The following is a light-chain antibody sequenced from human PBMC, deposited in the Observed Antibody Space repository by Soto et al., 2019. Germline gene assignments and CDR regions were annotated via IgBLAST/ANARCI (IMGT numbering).Light chain of an antibody. CDR2: EVS. CDR1: SSDVGGYNY. J-gene: IGLJ3*02. V-gene: IGLV2-14*01. Sequence: QSALTQPASVSASPGQSITISCAGTSSDVGGYNYVSWHQQYPGKAPKLMIYEVSNRPSGVSNRFSGSKSGNTASLTISRLQAEDEADYYCSSYTSSSTWVFGGGTKLTVL. CDR3: SSYTSSSTWV.